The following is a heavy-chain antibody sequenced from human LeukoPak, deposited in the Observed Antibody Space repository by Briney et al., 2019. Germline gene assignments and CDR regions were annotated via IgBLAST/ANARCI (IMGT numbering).Heavy chain of an antibody. V-gene: IGHV4-34*01. D-gene: IGHD3-16*02. Sequence: SETLSLTCAVYGGSFSGYYWSWIRQPPGKGLEWIGEINHSGSTNYNPSLKSRVTISVDTSKNQFSLKLSSVTAADTAVYYCARHPPLRYYDYVWGSYRLRGYLDYWGQGTLVTVSS. CDR2: INHSGST. CDR1: GGSFSGYY. CDR3: ARHPPLRYYDYVWGSYRLRGYLDY. J-gene: IGHJ4*02.